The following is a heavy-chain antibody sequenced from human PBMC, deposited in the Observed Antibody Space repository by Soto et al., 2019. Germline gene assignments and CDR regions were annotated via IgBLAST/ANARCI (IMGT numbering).Heavy chain of an antibody. Sequence: QVQLVQSGPEVKKPGASVKVSCKASGYTFTSYGFSWVRQAPGQGLEWMGWISAHNGDTIYAQKFQDRITMTTDTYTNTAYLELRSLKSGDTAVFYCARSSGTYPPSRYYYGLDVWGQGTTVTVSS. D-gene: IGHD1-26*01. V-gene: IGHV1-18*01. CDR1: GYTFTSYG. J-gene: IGHJ6*02. CDR2: ISAHNGDT. CDR3: ARSSGTYPPSRYYYGLDV.